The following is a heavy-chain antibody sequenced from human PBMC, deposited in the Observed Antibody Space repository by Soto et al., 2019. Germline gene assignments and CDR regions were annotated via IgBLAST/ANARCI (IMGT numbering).Heavy chain of an antibody. J-gene: IGHJ4*02. V-gene: IGHV4-30-4*01. CDR1: GVSMNSDDYY. CDR3: ARGTVTWPFDY. Sequence: QVQLQESGPRLVKPSETLSLSCSVSGVSMNSDDYYWSWIRQPPGKALEWIGYIHSSGSTYYNPSLTSRVKFSVDTSNNHFSLSVSSVTAADTALFYCARGTVTWPFDYWGRGILVTVSS. D-gene: IGHD4-4*01. CDR2: IHSSGST.